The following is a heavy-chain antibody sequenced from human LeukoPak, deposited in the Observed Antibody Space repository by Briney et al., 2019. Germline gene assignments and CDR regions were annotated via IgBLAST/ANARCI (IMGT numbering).Heavy chain of an antibody. V-gene: IGHV3-21*04. CDR2: ISGSSGHI. J-gene: IGHJ6*03. CDR1: GFTFSTYI. Sequence: PGGSLRLSCAASGFTFSTYIMNWVRQAPGKGLEWVSSISGSSGHIYYAGSVKGRFTISRDNAKNALYLQMNSLRAGDTAVYYCAKISKRPAAGYYYYYYMDVWGKGTTVTISS. CDR3: AKISKRPAAGYYYYYYMDV. D-gene: IGHD6-13*01.